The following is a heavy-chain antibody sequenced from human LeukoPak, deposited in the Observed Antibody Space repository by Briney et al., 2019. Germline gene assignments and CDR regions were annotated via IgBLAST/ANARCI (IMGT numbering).Heavy chain of an antibody. CDR3: STAKFDN. CDR1: GVALSGYS. Sequence: GGSLRVSCAASGVALSGYSMNWVRQTPGKGLEWLSYISSSSTNIYYADSVKGRFTISRDNAKNSLYLQMNSLRAEDTAVYYCSTAKFDNWGQGTLVTVSS. J-gene: IGHJ4*02. V-gene: IGHV3-48*01. CDR2: ISSSSTNI.